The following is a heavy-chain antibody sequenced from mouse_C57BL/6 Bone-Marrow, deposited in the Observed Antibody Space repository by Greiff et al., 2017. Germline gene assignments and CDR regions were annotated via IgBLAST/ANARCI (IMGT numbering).Heavy chain of an antibody. CDR2: INPNNGGT. V-gene: IGHV1-26*01. CDR3: ARTDSNYLYYYAMDY. Sequence: EVQLQQSGPELVKPGASVKISCKASGYTFTDYYMNWVKQSHGKSLEWIGDINPNNGGTSYNQKFKGKATLTVDKSSSPAYMELRSLTSEDSAVYYCARTDSNYLYYYAMDYWGQGTSVTVSS. D-gene: IGHD2-5*01. CDR1: GYTFTDYY. J-gene: IGHJ4*01.